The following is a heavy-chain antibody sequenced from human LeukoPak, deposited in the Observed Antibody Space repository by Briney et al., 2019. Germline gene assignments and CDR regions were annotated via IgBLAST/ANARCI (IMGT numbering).Heavy chain of an antibody. Sequence: ASVKVSCKASGYTFTSYYMHWVRQAPGQGLEWMGIISPSGGSTSYAQKFQGRVTMTRDTPTSTVYMELSSLRSEDTAVYYCARNDILTGRVDYWGQGTLVTVSS. D-gene: IGHD3-9*01. V-gene: IGHV1-46*01. CDR1: GYTFTSYY. CDR3: ARNDILTGRVDY. CDR2: ISPSGGST. J-gene: IGHJ4*02.